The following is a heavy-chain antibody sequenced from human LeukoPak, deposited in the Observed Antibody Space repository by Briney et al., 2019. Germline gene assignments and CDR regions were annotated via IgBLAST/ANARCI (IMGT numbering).Heavy chain of an antibody. CDR3: AGGALTTVTRFDY. CDR2: INQDESSQ. CDR1: GFSFTTYW. D-gene: IGHD4-17*01. Sequence: GGSLRLSCAASGFSFTTYWMGWVRQAPGKGLEWVANINQDESSQYYVDAVKGRFTISRDNAENSLYLQMNSLRAEDTALYYCAGGALTTVTRFDYWGQGTLVTVSS. V-gene: IGHV3-7*03. J-gene: IGHJ4*02.